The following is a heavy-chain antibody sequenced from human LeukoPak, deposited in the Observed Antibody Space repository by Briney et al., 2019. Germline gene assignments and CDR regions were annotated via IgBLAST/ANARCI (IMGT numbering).Heavy chain of an antibody. CDR2: ISSSSSYI. D-gene: IGHD3-16*02. Sequence: GGSLRLSCAASGFTFSNYWMHWVRQAPGKGLEWVSSISSSSSYIYYADSVKGRFTISRDNAKNSLYLQMNSLRAEDTAVYYCARGRASYYFDYWGQGTLVTVSS. V-gene: IGHV3-21*01. CDR1: GFTFSNYW. J-gene: IGHJ4*02. CDR3: ARGRASYYFDY.